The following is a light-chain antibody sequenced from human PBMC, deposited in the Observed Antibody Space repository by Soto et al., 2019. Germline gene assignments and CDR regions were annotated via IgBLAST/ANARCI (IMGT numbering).Light chain of an antibody. Sequence: QSVLTQPPSASGTPGQRVIISCSGSNSNIGTYTVNWYQQLPGTAPKLLIYTDYQRPSGVPDRFSGSKSGTSASLAISGLQSEDEADYYCASWDDSLSGGVFGGGTKLTDL. CDR1: NSNIGTYT. V-gene: IGLV1-44*01. J-gene: IGLJ3*02. CDR3: ASWDDSLSGGV. CDR2: TDY.